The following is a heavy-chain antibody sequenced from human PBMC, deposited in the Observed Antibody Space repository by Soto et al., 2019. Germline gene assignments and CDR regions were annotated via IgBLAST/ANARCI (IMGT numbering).Heavy chain of an antibody. CDR3: ARVTSPAYSSGWFNF. CDR2: ISYDGGNK. J-gene: IGHJ5*01. V-gene: IGHV3-30-3*01. CDR1: RFTFSSYA. Sequence: QVQRVESGGGVVQPGRSLRLSCAASRFTFSSYAMNWVRQAPGKGLEWVAVISYDGGNKYYADSVKGRFTISRDNSKNMLYLQMNSLRTEDTAVYYCARVTSPAYSSGWFNFWGQGTPVTVSS. D-gene: IGHD6-19*01.